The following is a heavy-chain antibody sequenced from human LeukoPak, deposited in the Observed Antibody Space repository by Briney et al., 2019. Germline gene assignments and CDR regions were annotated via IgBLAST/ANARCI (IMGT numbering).Heavy chain of an antibody. CDR1: GGTFSSYA. V-gene: IGHV1-69*13. CDR3: ARGRGEGGSKLYYFDY. CDR2: IIPIFGTA. Sequence: GASVKVSCKASGGTFSSYAISWVRQAPGQGLEWMGGIIPIFGTANYAQKFQGRVTITADESTSTAYMELSSLRSEDTAVYYCARGRGEGGSKLYYFDYWGQGTLVTVSS. J-gene: IGHJ4*02. D-gene: IGHD3-16*01.